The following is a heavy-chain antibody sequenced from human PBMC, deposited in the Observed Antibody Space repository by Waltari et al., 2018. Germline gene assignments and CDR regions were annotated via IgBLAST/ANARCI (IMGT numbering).Heavy chain of an antibody. D-gene: IGHD3-16*01. V-gene: IGHV4-4*07. CDR3: AREHWGAAGR. J-gene: IGHJ4*02. CDR1: GDSMSPYY. CDR2: IHSSGKT. Sequence: QVQLLESGPGLVKASETLSLMCNVSGDSMSPYYWSWIRQPAGKGLEWIGRIHSSGKTNYSPSLKSRVTISLDISNKHFSLKLTSVTAADTAMYYCAREHWGAAGRWGQGTVVTVSS.